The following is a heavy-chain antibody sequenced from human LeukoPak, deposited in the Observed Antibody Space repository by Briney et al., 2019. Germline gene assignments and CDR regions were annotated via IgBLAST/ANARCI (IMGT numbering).Heavy chain of an antibody. CDR3: ARVSRGTAMVSVWFDP. Sequence: GGSLRLSCAASGFTFSSYEMNWVRQAPGKWLEWVSYISSSGSTIYYADSVKGRFTISRDNAKNSLYLQMNSLRAEDTAVYYCARVSRGTAMVSVWFDPWGQGTLVTVSS. CDR2: ISSSGSTI. D-gene: IGHD5-18*01. J-gene: IGHJ5*02. CDR1: GFTFSSYE. V-gene: IGHV3-48*03.